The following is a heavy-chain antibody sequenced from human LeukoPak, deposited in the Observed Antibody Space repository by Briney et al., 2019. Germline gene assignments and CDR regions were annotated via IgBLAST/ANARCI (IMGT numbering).Heavy chain of an antibody. CDR2: IYYSGST. Sequence: SETLSLTCTVSGVSISSYYWSWIRPPPGKGLEWIGYIYYSGSTNYNPSLKSRVTISVDTSKNQFSLKLSSVTAADTAVYYCARGEAHYAGSADYWGQGTQVTVSS. D-gene: IGHD2-2*01. CDR1: GVSISSYY. V-gene: IGHV4-59*01. CDR3: ARGEAHYAGSADY. J-gene: IGHJ4*02.